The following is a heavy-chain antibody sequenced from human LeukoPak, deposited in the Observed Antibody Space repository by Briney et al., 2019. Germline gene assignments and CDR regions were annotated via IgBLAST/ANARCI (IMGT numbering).Heavy chain of an antibody. CDR2: INHSGST. CDR1: GGSFSGYY. CDR3: ARGGVRATVVTLSFDY. Sequence: SETLSLTCAVYGGSFSGYYWSWIRQPPGKGLEWVGEINHSGSTNYNPSLKSRVTISVDTSKNQFSLKLSSVTAADTAVYYCARGGVRATVVTLSFDYWGQGTLVTVSS. D-gene: IGHD4-23*01. J-gene: IGHJ4*02. V-gene: IGHV4-34*01.